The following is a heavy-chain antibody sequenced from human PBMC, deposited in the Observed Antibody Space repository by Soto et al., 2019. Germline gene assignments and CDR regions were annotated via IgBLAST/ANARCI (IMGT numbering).Heavy chain of an antibody. CDR1: GFTFSSYW. J-gene: IGHJ4*02. CDR2: INSDGSST. CDR3: AREQVLGPYYFDY. Sequence: GGSLRLSCAASGFTFSSYWMHWVRQAPGKGLVWVSRINSDGSSTSYADSVKGRFTISRDNAKNTLYLQMNSLRAEDTAVYYCAREQVLGPYYFDYWGQGTQVTVSS. D-gene: IGHD3-3*02. V-gene: IGHV3-74*01.